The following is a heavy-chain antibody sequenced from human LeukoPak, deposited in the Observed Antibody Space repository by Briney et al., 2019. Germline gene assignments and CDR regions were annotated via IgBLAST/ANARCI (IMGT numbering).Heavy chain of an antibody. Sequence: SQTLSLTCAVSGGSISSGGYSWSWIRQPPGKGLEWIGYIYHSGSTYYNPSLKSRVTISVDRSKNQFSLKLSSVTAADTAVYYCARAFRSITMVRGVTNGMDVWGQGTTVTVSS. CDR1: GGSISSGGYS. J-gene: IGHJ6*02. CDR2: IYHSGST. D-gene: IGHD3-10*01. CDR3: ARAFRSITMVRGVTNGMDV. V-gene: IGHV4-30-2*01.